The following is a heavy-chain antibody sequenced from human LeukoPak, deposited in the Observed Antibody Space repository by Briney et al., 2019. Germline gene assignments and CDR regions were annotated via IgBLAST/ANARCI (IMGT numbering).Heavy chain of an antibody. CDR2: IGNYNGDT. D-gene: IGHD2-8*01. Sequence: GASVKVSCKASVYTFTTYGISWVRQAPGQGLEWMGGIGNYNGDTNYAQKLQGRVTMTTDSSTTTAYMELRSLRSDDTAVYYCARDFLCTNGVCHDCFDPWGQGTLVTVSS. CDR1: VYTFTTYG. CDR3: ARDFLCTNGVCHDCFDP. J-gene: IGHJ5*02. V-gene: IGHV1-18*01.